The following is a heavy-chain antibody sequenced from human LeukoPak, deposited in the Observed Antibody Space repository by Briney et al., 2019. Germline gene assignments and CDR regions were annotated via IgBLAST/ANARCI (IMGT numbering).Heavy chain of an antibody. J-gene: IGHJ5*02. CDR1: GFTFSDYY. Sequence: GGSLRLSCAASGFTFSDYYMSWIRQAPGKGLEWVSYISSSGSTIYYADSVKGRSTISRDNAKNSLYLQMNSLRAEDTAVYYCARTLPSRPTYYDFWSGYPNWFDPWGQGTLVTVSS. CDR2: ISSSGSTI. CDR3: ARTLPSRPTYYDFWSGYPNWFDP. V-gene: IGHV3-11*01. D-gene: IGHD3-3*01.